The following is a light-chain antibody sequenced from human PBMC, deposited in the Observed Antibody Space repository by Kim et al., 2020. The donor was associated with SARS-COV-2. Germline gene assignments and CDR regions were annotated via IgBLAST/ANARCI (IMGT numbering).Light chain of an antibody. Sequence: VFPGQTADLPCSVAVLAKKYVRWFQQKPGQAPVVVIYRDYQRPSGIPERFSGSSSGTTVTLTISGAQVEDEADYYCYSAADNIGVFGGGTQLTVL. V-gene: IGLV3-27*01. J-gene: IGLJ3*02. CDR1: VLAKKY. CDR2: RDY. CDR3: YSAADNIGV.